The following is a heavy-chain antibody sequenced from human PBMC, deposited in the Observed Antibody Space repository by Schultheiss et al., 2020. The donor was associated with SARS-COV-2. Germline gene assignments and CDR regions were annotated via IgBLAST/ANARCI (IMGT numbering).Heavy chain of an antibody. Sequence: SQTLSLTCTVSGGSISSYYWNWIRQHPGKGLEWIGYIYYSGSTYYNPSLKSRVTISVDTSKNQFSLKLSSVTAADTAVYYCASITISPPLYGMDVWGQGTTVTVSS. J-gene: IGHJ6*02. D-gene: IGHD3-9*01. V-gene: IGHV4-31*02. CDR3: ASITISPPLYGMDV. CDR2: IYYSGST. CDR1: GGSISSYY.